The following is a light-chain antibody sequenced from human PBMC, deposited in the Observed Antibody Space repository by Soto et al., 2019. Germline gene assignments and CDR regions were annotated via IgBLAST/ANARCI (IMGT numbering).Light chain of an antibody. J-gene: IGKJ4*01. CDR1: QSVSSTS. Sequence: TQSPGTLSLSPGERATLSCRASQSVSSTSLAWYQQNPGLAPRLLIYGASSRATGIPDRFSGSGSGTDFTLTISRLEPEDFAVYYCHQYGVSLLTFGGGTKVDI. CDR2: GAS. V-gene: IGKV3-20*01. CDR3: HQYGVSLLT.